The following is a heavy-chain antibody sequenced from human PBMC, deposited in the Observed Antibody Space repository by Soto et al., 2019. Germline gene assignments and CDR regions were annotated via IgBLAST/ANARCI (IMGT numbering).Heavy chain of an antibody. CDR2: INAGNGNT. CDR1: GYTFTSYA. V-gene: IGHV1-3*01. Sequence: ASVKVSCKASGYTFTSYAMHWVRQAPGQRLEWMGWINAGNGNTKYSQKFQGRVTITRDTSASTAYMELSSLRSEDTAVYYCARGYYDCWSGYYKRHNLFYPCGQGTLVPVSS. D-gene: IGHD3-3*01. CDR3: ARGYYDCWSGYYKRHNLFYP. J-gene: IGHJ5*02.